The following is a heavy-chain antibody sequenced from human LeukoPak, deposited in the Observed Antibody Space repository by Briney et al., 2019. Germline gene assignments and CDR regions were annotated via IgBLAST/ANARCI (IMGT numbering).Heavy chain of an antibody. V-gene: IGHV4-34*01. J-gene: IGHJ5*02. Sequence: PSETLSLTCAVYGGSFSGYYWSWIRQPPGKGLEWIGEINHSGSTNYNPSLKSRVTISVDTSKNQFSLKLSSVTAADTAVYYCAGHTRIAAAGPGGASWFDPWGQGTLVTVSS. CDR1: GGSFSGYY. CDR3: AGHTRIAAAGPGGASWFDP. D-gene: IGHD6-13*01. CDR2: INHSGST.